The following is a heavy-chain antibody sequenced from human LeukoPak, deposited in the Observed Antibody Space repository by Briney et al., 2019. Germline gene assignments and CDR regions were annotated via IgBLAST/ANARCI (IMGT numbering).Heavy chain of an antibody. J-gene: IGHJ4*02. CDR3: ARNPAESYCSGGSCPGYYFDY. Sequence: GGSLTLSCAASGFTFSSYEMNWVRQAPGKGLEWVSYISSSGSTIYYADSVKGRFTISRDNTKNSLYLQMNSLRAEDTAVYYCARNPAESYCSGGSCPGYYFDYWGQGTLVTVSS. D-gene: IGHD2-15*01. CDR2: ISSSGSTI. V-gene: IGHV3-48*03. CDR1: GFTFSSYE.